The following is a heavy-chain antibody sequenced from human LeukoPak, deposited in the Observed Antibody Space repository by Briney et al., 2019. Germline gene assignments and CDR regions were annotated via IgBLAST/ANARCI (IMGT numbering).Heavy chain of an antibody. V-gene: IGHV1-2*02. CDR3: ASYYYDSSGYYSLSI. J-gene: IGHJ3*02. D-gene: IGHD3-22*01. Sequence: ASVKVSCKASGYTFTGYYMHWVRQAPGQGLEWMGWINPNSGGTNYAQKFQGRVTMTRDTSISTAYMELSRLRSDDTAVYYCASYYYDSSGYYSLSIWGQGTMVTVSS. CDR1: GYTFTGYY. CDR2: INPNSGGT.